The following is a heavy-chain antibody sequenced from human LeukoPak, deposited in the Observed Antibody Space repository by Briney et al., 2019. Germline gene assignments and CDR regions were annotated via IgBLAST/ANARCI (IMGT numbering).Heavy chain of an antibody. D-gene: IGHD2-15*01. J-gene: IGHJ2*01. Sequence: SETLSLTCAVYGGSFSGYYWSWIRQPPGKGLEWIGEINHSGSTNYNPSLKSRVTISVDTSKNQFSLKLSSVTAADTAVYYCARGRIVVVVAGGQRRYFDLWGRGTLVTFSS. CDR2: INHSGST. CDR3: ARGRIVVVVAGGQRRYFDL. V-gene: IGHV4-34*01. CDR1: GGSFSGYY.